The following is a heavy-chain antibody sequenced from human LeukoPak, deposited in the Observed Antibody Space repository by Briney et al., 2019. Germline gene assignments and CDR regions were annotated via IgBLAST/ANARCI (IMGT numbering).Heavy chain of an antibody. CDR1: GFTFSSYA. J-gene: IGHJ4*02. CDR2: ISSSSSYI. CDR3: ARDPGGYSGYDWVY. Sequence: GGSLRLSCAASGFTFSSYAMHWVRQAPGKGLEWVSSISSSSSYIYYADSVKGRFTISRDNAKNSLYLQMNSLRAEDTAVYYCARDPGGYSGYDWVYWGQGTLVTVSS. V-gene: IGHV3-21*01. D-gene: IGHD5-12*01.